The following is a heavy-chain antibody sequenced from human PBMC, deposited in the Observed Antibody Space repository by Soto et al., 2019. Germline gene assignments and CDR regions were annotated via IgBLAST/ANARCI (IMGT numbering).Heavy chain of an antibody. CDR1: GYTFTSYG. V-gene: IGHV1-18*01. CDR2: ISAYNGNT. Sequence: QGQQVQSGAEVKKPGASVKVSCKASGYTFTSYGINWVRQAPGQGLEWMGWISAYNGNTHYAQKLQGRVTMTTDTSTSTAYMEMRSLRSDDTAVYYCARVESGYDFAYWGQGTLVTVSS. J-gene: IGHJ4*02. D-gene: IGHD5-12*01. CDR3: ARVESGYDFAY.